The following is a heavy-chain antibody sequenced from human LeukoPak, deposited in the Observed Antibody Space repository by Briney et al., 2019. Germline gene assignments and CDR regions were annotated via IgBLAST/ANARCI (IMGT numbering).Heavy chain of an antibody. Sequence: ASVKVSCKASGYTFTSYDINWVRQATGQGLEWMGWMNPNSGNTGYAQKFQGRVTITRNTSISTAYMELSSLRSEDTAVYYCARPLRCDFWRYCAFDIWGQGTMVTVSS. CDR1: GYTFTSYD. V-gene: IGHV1-8*03. CDR3: ARPLRCDFWRYCAFDI. J-gene: IGHJ3*02. CDR2: MNPNSGNT. D-gene: IGHD3-3*01.